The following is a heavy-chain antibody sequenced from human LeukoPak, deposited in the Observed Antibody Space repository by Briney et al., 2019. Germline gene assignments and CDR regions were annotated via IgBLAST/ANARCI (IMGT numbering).Heavy chain of an antibody. Sequence: PSETLSLTCTVSGGSISSYYWSWIRQPPGKGLEWIGYIYTSGSANYNPSLKSRVTISVDTSKNQFTLKLSSVTAADTAVYYCARSRDGYNYVMDYWGQGTLVTVSS. J-gene: IGHJ4*02. CDR2: IYTSGSA. CDR1: GGSISSYY. V-gene: IGHV4-4*09. D-gene: IGHD5-24*01. CDR3: ARSRDGYNYVMDY.